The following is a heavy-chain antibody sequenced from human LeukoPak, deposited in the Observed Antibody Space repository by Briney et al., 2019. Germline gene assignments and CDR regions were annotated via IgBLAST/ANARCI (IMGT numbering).Heavy chain of an antibody. CDR2: IISNGGST. CDR1: GFTFSSYA. D-gene: IGHD3-9*01. J-gene: IGHJ4*02. CDR3: VKVLTGYYYYFDS. V-gene: IGHV3-64D*06. Sequence: GGSLRLSCSASGFTFSSYAMRWVRQAPGKGLEYVSGIISNGGSTYYADSVKGRFTTSRDNSKNTLYLQMSSLRAEDTAVYYCVKVLTGYYYYFDSWGQGTLVTVSS.